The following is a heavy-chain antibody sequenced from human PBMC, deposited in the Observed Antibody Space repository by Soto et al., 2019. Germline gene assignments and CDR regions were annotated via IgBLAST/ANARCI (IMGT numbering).Heavy chain of an antibody. Sequence: LPCTLAAASINRCSCSWGRYHPGKGLEFIRSMDSRGTKNSPSLRSRVTRSIDPSKNQFFCKLSSVTAASTAVYYCARDEPGSPVFDRAFDIWGQGTMVTVSS. CDR3: ARDEPGSPVFDRAFDI. D-gene: IGHD1-26*01. CDR1: AASINRCS. J-gene: IGHJ3*02. V-gene: IGHV4-59*01. CDR2: MDSRGT.